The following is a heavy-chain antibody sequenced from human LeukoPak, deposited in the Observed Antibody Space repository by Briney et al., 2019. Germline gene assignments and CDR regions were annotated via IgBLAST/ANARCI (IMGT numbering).Heavy chain of an antibody. V-gene: IGHV3-74*01. Sequence: GGSLRLSCAASGFTFSSYWMHWVRHAPGKGLVWVSRINSDGSSTSYADSVKGRFTISRDNAKNTLYLQMNSLRAEDAAVYYCARSPVITRLFDYWGQGTLVTVSS. CDR2: INSDGSST. CDR3: ARSPVITRLFDY. J-gene: IGHJ4*02. CDR1: GFTFSSYW. D-gene: IGHD3-22*01.